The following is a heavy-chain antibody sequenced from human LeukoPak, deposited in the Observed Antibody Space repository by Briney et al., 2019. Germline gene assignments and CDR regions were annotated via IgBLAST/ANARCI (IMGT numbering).Heavy chain of an antibody. CDR2: ISGSGGRT. CDR1: GFTFSSYA. D-gene: IGHD4-17*01. J-gene: IGHJ4*02. CDR3: XXXXXKMPFRPGEATLTKGYFDY. V-gene: IGHV3-23*01. Sequence: GGSLRLSCAASGFTFSSYAMSWVRQAPGKGLEWVSVISGSGGRTYYADSVKGRFTISRDNSKNTLYLQMNRLRADDTAVYYXXXXXXKMPFRPGEATLTKGYFDYWGQGTLVTVSS.